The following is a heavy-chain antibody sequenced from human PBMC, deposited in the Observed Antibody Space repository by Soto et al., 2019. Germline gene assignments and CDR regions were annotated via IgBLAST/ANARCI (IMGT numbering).Heavy chain of an antibody. Sequence: MASETLSLTCAVSGYSISSSNWWGWIRQPPGKGLEWIGYIYYSGTTYYNPYLKSRVTISIDTSKNQFSLKLTSVTAADTAVYYCARDKITGLFDYRGHTTLVTVS. CDR2: IYYSGTT. CDR1: GYSISSSNW. J-gene: IGHJ4*01. V-gene: IGHV4-28*03. CDR3: ARDKITGLFDY. D-gene: IGHD2-8*02.